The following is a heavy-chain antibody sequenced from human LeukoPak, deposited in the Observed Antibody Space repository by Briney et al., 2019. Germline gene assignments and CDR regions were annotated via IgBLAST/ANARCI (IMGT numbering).Heavy chain of an antibody. CDR1: GGSVSTYY. V-gene: IGHV4-59*08. CDR3: ARHTGGIGLDY. Sequence: SETLSLTCTVSGGSVSTYYWNWIRQPPGKGLEWIGNIYYSGSTKYNPSLRSRVTISLDTPTNQFSLKLSSVTAADTAVYYCARHTGGIGLDYWGQGTLVTVSS. J-gene: IGHJ4*02. D-gene: IGHD1-26*01. CDR2: IYYSGST.